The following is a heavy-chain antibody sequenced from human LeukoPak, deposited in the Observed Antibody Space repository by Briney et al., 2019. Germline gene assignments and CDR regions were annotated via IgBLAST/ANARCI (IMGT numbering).Heavy chain of an antibody. CDR2: INHSGST. CDR1: GGSFSGYY. CDR3: ARSRYCSGGSCYDGDFDY. Sequence: SETLSLTCAVYGGSFSGYYWSWIRQPPGKGLEWIGEINHSGSTNYNPSLKSRVTISVDTSKNQFSLKLSSVTAADTAVYYCARSRYCSGGSCYDGDFDYWGQGTLVTVSS. V-gene: IGHV4-34*01. D-gene: IGHD2-15*01. J-gene: IGHJ4*02.